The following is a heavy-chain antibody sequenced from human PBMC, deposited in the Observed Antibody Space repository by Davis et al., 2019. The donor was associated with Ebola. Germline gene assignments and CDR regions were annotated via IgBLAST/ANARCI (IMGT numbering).Heavy chain of an antibody. J-gene: IGHJ4*02. V-gene: IGHV3-30*04. D-gene: IGHD3-22*01. CDR3: AREGHTSGHCGCFDD. CDR2: MAIDGSNVK. CDR1: GFTFSNYA. Sequence: GESLKISCAASGFTFSNYAMHWVRQAPGKGLEWVAVMAIDGSNVKQYTDSVKGRFTISRDNFKNTVDLQMDSLRVDDTAVYYCAREGHTSGHCGCFDDWGQGTLVTVSS.